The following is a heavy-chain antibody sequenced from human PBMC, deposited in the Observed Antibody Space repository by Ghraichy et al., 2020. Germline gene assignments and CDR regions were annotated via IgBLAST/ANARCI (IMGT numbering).Heavy chain of an antibody. V-gene: IGHV4-34*01. J-gene: IGHJ5*02. D-gene: IGHD1-20*01. CDR2: INHSGST. CDR1: GGSFSGYY. Sequence: SETLSLTCAVYGGSFSGYYWSWIRQPPGKGLEWIGEINHSGSTNYNPSLKSRVTISVDTSKNQFSLKLSSVTAADTAVYYCARVARSVYNWKRATGGFDPWGQGTLVTVSS. CDR3: ARVARSVYNWKRATGGFDP.